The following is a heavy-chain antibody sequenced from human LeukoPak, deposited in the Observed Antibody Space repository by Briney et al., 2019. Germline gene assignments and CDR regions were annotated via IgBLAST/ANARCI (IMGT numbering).Heavy chain of an antibody. Sequence: PGGSLRLSCAASGLTFSSYSMNWVRQAPGKGLEWVSSISGSSSYIYYADSVKGRFTISRDNAKNSLYLQMNSLRAEDTAVYYCARADQGYSYGEIDYWGQGTLVTVSS. CDR3: ARADQGYSYGEIDY. V-gene: IGHV3-21*06. J-gene: IGHJ4*02. CDR1: GLTFSSYS. D-gene: IGHD5-18*01. CDR2: ISGSSSYI.